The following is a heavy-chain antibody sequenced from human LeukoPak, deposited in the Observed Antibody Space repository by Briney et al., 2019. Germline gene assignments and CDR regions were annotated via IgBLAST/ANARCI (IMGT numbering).Heavy chain of an antibody. D-gene: IGHD2-15*01. CDR3: ARDHGRVVVAATYMHDY. V-gene: IGHV1-2*02. J-gene: IGHJ4*02. Sequence: EASVKVSRKASGYTFTGYYMHWVRQAPGQGLEWMGWINPNSGGTNYAQKFQGRVTMTRDTSISTAYMELSRLRSDDTAVYYCARDHGRVVVAATYMHDYWGQGTLVTVSS. CDR1: GYTFTGYY. CDR2: INPNSGGT.